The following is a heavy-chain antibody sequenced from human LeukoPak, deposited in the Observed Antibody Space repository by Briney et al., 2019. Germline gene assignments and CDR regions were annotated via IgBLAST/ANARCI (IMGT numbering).Heavy chain of an antibody. CDR1: GGSISMYY. D-gene: IGHD3-22*01. CDR3: ARDRIYDSSGYYKPYSYFDL. V-gene: IGHV4-59*12. J-gene: IGHJ2*01. CDR2: IYYSGST. Sequence: KSSETLSLTCTVSGGSISMYYWSWIRQPPGEGREWMGYIYYSGSTNYNPSIKSRLIMSVDTSKNQFSLKLSSVTAADTAVYYCARDRIYDSSGYYKPYSYFDLWGRGTLVTVSS.